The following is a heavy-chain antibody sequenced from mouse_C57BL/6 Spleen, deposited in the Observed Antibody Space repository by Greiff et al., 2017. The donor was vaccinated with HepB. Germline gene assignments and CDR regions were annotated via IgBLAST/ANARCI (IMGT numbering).Heavy chain of an antibody. CDR3: TRGGLYYYGSSQYYFDY. J-gene: IGHJ2*01. CDR2: ISSGGDYI. D-gene: IGHD1-1*01. CDR1: GFTFSSYA. V-gene: IGHV5S21*01. Sequence: EVKLEESGEGLVKPGGSLKLSCAASGFTFSSYAMSWVRQTPEKRLEWVAYISSGGDYIYYADTVKGRFTISRDNARNTLYLQMSSLKSEDTAMYYCTRGGLYYYGSSQYYFDYWGQGTTLTVSS.